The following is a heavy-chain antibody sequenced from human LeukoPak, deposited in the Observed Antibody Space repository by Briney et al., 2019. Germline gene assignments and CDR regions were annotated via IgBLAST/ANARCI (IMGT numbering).Heavy chain of an antibody. J-gene: IGHJ4*02. CDR1: GFTFSSYW. V-gene: IGHV3-7*03. Sequence: GGSLRLSCAASGFTFSSYWMSWVRQAPGKGLEWVANIKQDGSEKYYVDSVKGRFTISRDNAKNSLYLQMNSLKTEDTAVYYCTTAGYCSGGSCYFPGYWGQGTLVTVSS. D-gene: IGHD2-15*01. CDR2: IKQDGSEK. CDR3: TTAGYCSGGSCYFPGY.